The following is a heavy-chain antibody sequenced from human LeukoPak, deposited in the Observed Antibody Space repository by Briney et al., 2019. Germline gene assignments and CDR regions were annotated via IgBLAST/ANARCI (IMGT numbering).Heavy chain of an antibody. V-gene: IGHV4-34*01. CDR3: ARLGQKYYDFWSGPTQSY. CDR2: INHSGST. D-gene: IGHD3-3*01. J-gene: IGHJ4*02. CDR1: GGSFSGYY. Sequence: SETLSLTCAVYGGSFSGYYWSWLRQPPGKGLEWIGEINHSGSTNYNPSLKSRVTISVDTSKNQFSLKLSSVTAADTAVYYCARLGQKYYDFWSGPTQSYWGQGTLVTVSS.